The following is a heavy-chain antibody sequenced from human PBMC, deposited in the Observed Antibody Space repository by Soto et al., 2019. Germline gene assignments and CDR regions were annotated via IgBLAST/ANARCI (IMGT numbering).Heavy chain of an antibody. J-gene: IGHJ6*02. CDR2: ISYDGSNK. CDR1: GFTFSSYG. Sequence: GGSLRLSCAASGFTFSSYGIHWVRQAPGKXPEWVAVISYDGSNKYYADSVKGRFTISRDNSKNTLYLQMNSLRAEDTAVYYCAKDQDSVAPDYYYGMDVWGQGTTVTVSS. V-gene: IGHV3-30*18. CDR3: AKDQDSVAPDYYYGMDV. D-gene: IGHD2-15*01.